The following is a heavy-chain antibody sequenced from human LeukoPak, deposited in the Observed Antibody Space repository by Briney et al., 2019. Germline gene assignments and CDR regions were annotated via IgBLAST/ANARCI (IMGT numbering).Heavy chain of an antibody. CDR3: ARGPVGSGWVINWFDP. CDR2: FYHSGST. V-gene: IGHV4-38-2*01. J-gene: IGHJ5*02. Sequence: SETLSFTCAVSGYSISSGYYWGWIRQPPGKGLEWIGNFYHSGSTYYNPSLKSRVTISVDTSKNQFSLKLSSVTAADTAVYCCARGPVGSGWVINWFDPWGQGTLVTVSS. D-gene: IGHD6-19*01. CDR1: GYSISSGYY.